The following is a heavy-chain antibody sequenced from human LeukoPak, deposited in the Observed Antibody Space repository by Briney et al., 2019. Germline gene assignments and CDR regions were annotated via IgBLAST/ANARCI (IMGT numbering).Heavy chain of an antibody. Sequence: PGGSLRLSCIGTGFTFSSDAMGWVRPAPGKGLEWVSGISGSGGSTYCADSVKGRFTISRDNSKNTLYLQMNSLRVEDTAVYYCAKDRGRTWVQVANWGQGTLVTVSS. CDR3: AKDRGRTWVQVAN. CDR1: GFTFSSDA. V-gene: IGHV3-23*01. J-gene: IGHJ4*02. CDR2: ISGSGGST. D-gene: IGHD2-15*01.